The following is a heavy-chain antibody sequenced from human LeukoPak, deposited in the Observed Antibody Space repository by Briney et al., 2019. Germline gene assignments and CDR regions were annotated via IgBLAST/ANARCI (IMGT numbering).Heavy chain of an antibody. CDR3: AREPTSGREPTSGRPLDY. V-gene: IGHV4-4*07. CDR1: GGSISGYF. Sequence: PSETLSLTCTVSGGSISGYFWTWIRQPAGKGLEWIGRMYSTGSNNYNPSLKSRVTMSLDTSKNHFSLNLTSATAADTAVYYCAREPTSGREPTSGRPLDYWGQGTLVTVSS. J-gene: IGHJ4*02. D-gene: IGHD5-12*01. CDR2: MYSTGSN.